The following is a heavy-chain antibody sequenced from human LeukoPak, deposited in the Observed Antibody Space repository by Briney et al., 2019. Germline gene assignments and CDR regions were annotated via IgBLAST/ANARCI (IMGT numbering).Heavy chain of an antibody. Sequence: LGGSLRLSCAASGFTFSSYAMNWVRQAPGKGLEWVSCISSLSSTINYADSVKGRFTISRDNAKNSLYLQMNSLRDEDTAVYYCARGILYGSGSSSQNWHDYWGQGTLVTVSS. CDR1: GFTFSSYA. CDR2: ISSLSSTI. D-gene: IGHD3-10*01. CDR3: ARGILYGSGSSSQNWHDY. V-gene: IGHV3-48*02. J-gene: IGHJ4*02.